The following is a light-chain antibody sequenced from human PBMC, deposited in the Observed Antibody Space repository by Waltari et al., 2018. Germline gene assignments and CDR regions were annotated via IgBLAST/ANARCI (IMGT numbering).Light chain of an antibody. CDR1: QSVSSY. J-gene: IGKJ2*01. CDR2: DAS. V-gene: IGKV3-11*01. Sequence: EIVLTQSPATLSLSPGERATLSCRASQSVSSYLAWYQQQPGQAPRLLIDDASNRATGIPARFSGSGSGTDCTLTISSLEPEDFAVYYCQQRSNWPRTFGQGTKLEIK. CDR3: QQRSNWPRT.